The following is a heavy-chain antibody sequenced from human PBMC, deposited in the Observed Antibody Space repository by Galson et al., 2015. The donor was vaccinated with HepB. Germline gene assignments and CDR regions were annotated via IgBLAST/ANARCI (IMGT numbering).Heavy chain of an antibody. Sequence: SLRLSCAASGFTFSSYAMSWVRQAPGKGLEWVSAISGSGGSTYYAYSVKGRFTISRDNSKNTLYLQMNSLRAEDTAVYYCAKGPKGLWLVPYGGGFDYWGQGTLVTVSS. CDR2: ISGSGGST. D-gene: IGHD6-19*01. J-gene: IGHJ4*02. V-gene: IGHV3-23*01. CDR1: GFTFSSYA. CDR3: AKGPKGLWLVPYGGGFDY.